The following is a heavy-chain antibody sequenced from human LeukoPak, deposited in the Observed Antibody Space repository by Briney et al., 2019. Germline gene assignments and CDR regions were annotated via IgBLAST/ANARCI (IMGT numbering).Heavy chain of an antibody. D-gene: IGHD6-13*01. CDR3: ARQAKGIAAAGIGD. V-gene: IGHV3-21*01. Sequence: GGSLRLSCAVSGFTLSSYSMNWVRQAPGKGLEWVSSISSSSSYIYYADPVKGRLTISRDNAKNSLYLQMNSLRAEDTAVYYCARQAKGIAAAGIGDWGQGTLVTVSS. J-gene: IGHJ4*02. CDR2: ISSSSSYI. CDR1: GFTLSSYS.